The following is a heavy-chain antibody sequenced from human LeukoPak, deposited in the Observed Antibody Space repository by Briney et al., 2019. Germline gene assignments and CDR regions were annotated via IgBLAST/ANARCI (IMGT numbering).Heavy chain of an antibody. CDR1: GFTFSSYG. V-gene: IGHV3-30*02. Sequence: PGGSLRLSCAASGFTFSSYGMHWVRQAPGKGLEWVAFIRYDGSNKYYADSVKGRFTISRDNSKNTLYLQMNSLRAEDTAVYYCAQGPYGSGSYLGYWGQGTLVTVSS. CDR3: AQGPYGSGSYLGY. J-gene: IGHJ4*02. D-gene: IGHD3-10*01. CDR2: IRYDGSNK.